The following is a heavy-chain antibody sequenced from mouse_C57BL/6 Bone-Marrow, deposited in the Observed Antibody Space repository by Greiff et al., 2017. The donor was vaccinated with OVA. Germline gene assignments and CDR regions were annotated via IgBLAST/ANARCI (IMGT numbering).Heavy chain of an antibody. V-gene: IGHV1-7*01. Sequence: QVHVKQSGAELAKPGASVKLSCKASGYTFTSYWMHWVKQRPGQGLEWIGYINPSSGYTKYNQKVKDKATLTADKSSSTAYMQLSSLTYEDSAVYYGARTSLGRVAWFAYWGQGTLVTVSA. CDR2: INPSSGYT. J-gene: IGHJ3*01. CDR1: GYTFTSYW. CDR3: ARTSLGRVAWFAY. D-gene: IGHD4-1*01.